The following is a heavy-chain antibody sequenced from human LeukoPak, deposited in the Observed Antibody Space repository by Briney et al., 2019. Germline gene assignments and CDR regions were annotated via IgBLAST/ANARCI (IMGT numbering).Heavy chain of an antibody. J-gene: IGHJ3*02. CDR1: GFTFSSYA. CDR3: AKGAYVSYALASGAFDI. V-gene: IGHV3-23*01. D-gene: IGHD1-26*01. CDR2: ISGSGGSS. Sequence: GGSLRLSCAASGFTFSSYAMSWVRQAPGKGLEWVSAISGSGGSSYYADSVKGRFTISRGTSNSTLLLQMNSLRAEDTAVYYCAKGAYVSYALASGAFDIWGLGTMVTVSS.